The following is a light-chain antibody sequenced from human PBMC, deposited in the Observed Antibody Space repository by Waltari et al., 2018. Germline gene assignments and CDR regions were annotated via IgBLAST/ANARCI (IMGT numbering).Light chain of an antibody. V-gene: IGKV1-5*03. CDR2: KAS. Sequence: DIQMTQSPSTLSASVGDTITITCRASQSLSNYLAWYQQKPGKAPTLLIYKASSSGSGVPSRFSGSGSGTEFTLTISSLQPDDFATYYCQQYNTYSSFGQGTKLEIK. CDR3: QQYNTYSS. J-gene: IGKJ2*03. CDR1: QSLSNY.